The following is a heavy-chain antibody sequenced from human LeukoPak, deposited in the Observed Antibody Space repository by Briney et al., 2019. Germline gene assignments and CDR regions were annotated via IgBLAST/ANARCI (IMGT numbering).Heavy chain of an antibody. CDR2: IYSGGST. CDR1: GGSFSGYY. V-gene: IGHV3-53*01. J-gene: IGHJ3*02. CDR3: ARDSGSLRGYAFDI. D-gene: IGHD1-26*01. Sequence: ETLSLTCAVYGGSFSGYYWSWIRQPPGKGLEWVSVIYSGGSTYYADSVKGRFTISRDNSKNTLYLQMNSLRAEDTAVYYCARDSGSLRGYAFDIWGQGTMVTVSS.